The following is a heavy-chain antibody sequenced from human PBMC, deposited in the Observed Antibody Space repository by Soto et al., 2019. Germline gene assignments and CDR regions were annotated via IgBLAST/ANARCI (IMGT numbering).Heavy chain of an antibody. D-gene: IGHD1-26*01. J-gene: IGHJ4*02. CDR1: GFALNGYA. CDR2: IWYDGSEK. Sequence: QVQLVESGGTGVQVGGSLRLSCAASGFALNGYAMHWVRPAPGKGLDWVAAIWYDGSEKYYADSVEAQFTISRDHTKKTLYLPMNSLRFDDTAVYYCRFHRRTREGDYWGQGTLVAVYS. CDR3: RFHRRTREGDY. V-gene: IGHV3-33*01.